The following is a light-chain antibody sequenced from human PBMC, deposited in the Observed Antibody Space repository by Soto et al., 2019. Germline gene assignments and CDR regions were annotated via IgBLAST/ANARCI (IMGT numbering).Light chain of an antibody. CDR2: AAS. Sequence: DIQMTQSPSTLSGSLGDRVTITCRASQTISSWLAWYQQKPGKAPKLLIYAASSLQSGVPSRLSGSGSGTDFTLTISSLQPEDFPTYYCQQSYNSWTFGQGTKVDIK. CDR1: QTISSW. CDR3: QQSYNSWT. V-gene: IGKV1-39*01. J-gene: IGKJ1*01.